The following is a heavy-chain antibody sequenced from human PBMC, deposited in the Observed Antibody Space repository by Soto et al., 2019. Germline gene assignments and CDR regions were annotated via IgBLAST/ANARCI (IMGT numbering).Heavy chain of an antibody. Sequence: PSETLSLTCTVSGGSVSSGSYYWSWIRQPPGKGLEWIGYIYYSGSTNYNPSLKSRVTISVDTSKNQFSLKLSSVTAADTAVYYCARAKFEYSSSSAWFDPWGQGTLVTVSS. V-gene: IGHV4-61*01. CDR3: ARAKFEYSSSSAWFDP. CDR1: GGSVSSGSYY. CDR2: IYYSGST. D-gene: IGHD6-6*01. J-gene: IGHJ5*02.